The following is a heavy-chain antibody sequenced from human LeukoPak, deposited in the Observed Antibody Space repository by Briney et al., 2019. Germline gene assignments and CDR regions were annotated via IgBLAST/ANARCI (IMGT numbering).Heavy chain of an antibody. CDR2: ISSSSSYT. Sequence: PGVSLRLSCAASGFTFSDYYMSWIRQAPGKGPEWVSYISSSSSYTNYADSVKGRFTISRDNAKNSLYLQMNSLRAEDTAVYYCARDNGDGSGSNWFDPWGQGTLVTVSS. CDR3: ARDNGDGSGSNWFDP. J-gene: IGHJ5*02. CDR1: GFTFSDYY. D-gene: IGHD3-10*01. V-gene: IGHV3-11*05.